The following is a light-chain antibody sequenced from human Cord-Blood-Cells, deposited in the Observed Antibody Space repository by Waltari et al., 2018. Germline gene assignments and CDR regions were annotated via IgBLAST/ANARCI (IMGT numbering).Light chain of an antibody. CDR2: DVS. J-gene: IGLJ1*01. CDR3: SSYTSSSTYV. V-gene: IGLV2-14*01. Sequence: QSALTQPASVSGSPGQSLTISCTGTSSDVGAYNPVSWYQQHTGKAPKLMIYDVSNRPSGVSNRFSGSKSGNTASLTISGLQAEDEADYYCSSYTSSSTYVFGTGTKVTVL. CDR1: SSDVGAYNP.